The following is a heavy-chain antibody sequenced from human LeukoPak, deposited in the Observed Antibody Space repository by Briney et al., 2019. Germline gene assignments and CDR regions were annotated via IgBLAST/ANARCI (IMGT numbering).Heavy chain of an antibody. J-gene: IGHJ3*02. V-gene: IGHV1-2*02. Sequence: ASVKVSCKASGYTFTGYYMHWVRQAPGQGLEWVGWINPNSGGTNYAQKFQGRVTMTRETSISTAYMELSRLTSDDTAVYYCAGDLRGITMVRGVFDTFDIWGQGTKVTVSS. CDR3: AGDLRGITMVRGVFDTFDI. CDR1: GYTFTGYY. D-gene: IGHD3-10*01. CDR2: INPNSGGT.